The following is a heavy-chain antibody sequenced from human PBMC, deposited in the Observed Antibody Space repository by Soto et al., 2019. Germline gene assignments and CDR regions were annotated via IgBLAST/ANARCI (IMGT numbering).Heavy chain of an antibody. CDR2: ICPGDSDS. V-gene: IGHV5-51*01. Sequence: PGESLTSSCACSGYSFTRYCIGWVRQMPGKGLEWVGIICPGDSDSRYSPSFQGQVTISADKSISTAYVQWSSLKASDTAMYYCARGRRSVVGATNFDLWGQGTLVTVSS. CDR3: ARGRRSVVGATNFDL. J-gene: IGHJ4*02. CDR1: GYSFTRYC. D-gene: IGHD1-26*01.